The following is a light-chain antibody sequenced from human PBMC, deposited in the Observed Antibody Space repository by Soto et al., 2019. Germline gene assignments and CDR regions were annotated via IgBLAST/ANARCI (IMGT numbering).Light chain of an antibody. CDR2: EVS. Sequence: QSALTQPASVSGSPGQSITISCTGTSSDVGGYNYVSWYQQHPGKAPKLMIYEVSNRPSGVSNRFSGSKSGNTASLTISGLQAKDEADYFCSSYGSTSTRYVFGTGTKSPS. CDR1: SSDVGGYNY. CDR3: SSYGSTSTRYV. V-gene: IGLV2-14*01. J-gene: IGLJ1*01.